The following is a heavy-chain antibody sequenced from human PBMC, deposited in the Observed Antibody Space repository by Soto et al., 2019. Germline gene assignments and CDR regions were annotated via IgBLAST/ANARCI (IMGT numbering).Heavy chain of an antibody. Sequence: GASVKVSCKASGYTFTSSGISWVRQAPGQGLEWMGWISANNGNTYYAQKLQGRLTMTTDTSTSTAYMELRSLRSDDTAVYYCARDSSSTFDPWGQGTLVTVSS. D-gene: IGHD6-13*01. J-gene: IGHJ5*02. V-gene: IGHV1-18*01. CDR2: ISANNGNT. CDR3: ARDSSSTFDP. CDR1: GYTFTSSG.